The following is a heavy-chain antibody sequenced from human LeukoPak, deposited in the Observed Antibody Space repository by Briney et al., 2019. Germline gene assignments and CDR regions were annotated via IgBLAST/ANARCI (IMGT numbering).Heavy chain of an antibody. J-gene: IGHJ4*02. D-gene: IGHD3-10*01. V-gene: IGHV3-23*01. Sequence: GGSLRLSCAASGFTFSSYAMSWVRQAPGKGLEWVSGISGSGDNTYYADSVKGRFTISRDNSKNTLYVQVNSLGTEDTAAYYCAGDRGYLQFDYWGQGTLVTVSS. CDR2: ISGSGDNT. CDR1: GFTFSSYA. CDR3: AGDRGYLQFDY.